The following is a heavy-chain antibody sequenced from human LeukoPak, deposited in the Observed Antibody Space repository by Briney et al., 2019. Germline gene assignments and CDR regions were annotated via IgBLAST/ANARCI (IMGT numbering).Heavy chain of an antibody. J-gene: IGHJ4*02. CDR3: ARADTAMVKGFFDY. Sequence: SETLSLTCTVSGGSISSYYWSWIRQPPGKGLEWIGYIYYSGSTNYNPSLESRVTISVDTSKNQFSLKLSSVTAADTAVYYCARADTAMVKGFFDYWGQGTLVTVSS. CDR1: GGSISSYY. CDR2: IYYSGST. D-gene: IGHD5-18*01. V-gene: IGHV4-59*01.